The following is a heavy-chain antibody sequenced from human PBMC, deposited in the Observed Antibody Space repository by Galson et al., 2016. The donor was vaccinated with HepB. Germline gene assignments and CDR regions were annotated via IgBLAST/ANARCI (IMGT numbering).Heavy chain of an antibody. J-gene: IGHJ4*03. CDR1: GFTFSSYA. Sequence: SLRLSCAVSGFTFSSYAMHWVRQAPGKGLEWVAIIWYDGSNKYYADSVKGRFTVSRDKSKSTLYLQMNSLRAEDTAVYYCAKAQDFDWLFGRLDYYFDYWGQGTMVTVSS. D-gene: IGHD3-9*01. CDR3: AKAQDFDWLFGRLDYYFDY. CDR2: IWYDGSNK. V-gene: IGHV3-33*03.